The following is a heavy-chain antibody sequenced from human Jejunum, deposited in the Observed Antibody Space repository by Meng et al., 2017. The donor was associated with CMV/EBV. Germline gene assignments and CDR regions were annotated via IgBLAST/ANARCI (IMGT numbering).Heavy chain of an antibody. Sequence: VNNKYMNWVRQTPGKGLEWVSVLYSDGSTLGAFTYYADSVEGRFTISRDSSKNTLYLQMDSLRAEDSAVYYCAKGGPIVGATIDHWGQGTLVTVSS. CDR3: AKGGPIVGATIDH. V-gene: IGHV3-53*01. D-gene: IGHD1-26*01. CDR1: VNNKY. CDR2: LYSDGSTLGAFT. J-gene: IGHJ4*02.